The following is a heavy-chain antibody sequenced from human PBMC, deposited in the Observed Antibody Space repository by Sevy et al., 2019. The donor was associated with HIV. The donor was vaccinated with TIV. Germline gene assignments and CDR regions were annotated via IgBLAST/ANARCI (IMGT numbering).Heavy chain of an antibody. CDR1: GFTLNNYW. D-gene: IGHD6-13*01. CDR3: VRAIAKHGSF. CDR2: INQDGSVT. Sequence: GGSLRLSCVASGFTLNNYWMHWVRQAPGKGLEWVANINQDGSVTYYVDSVRGRFTISRDNGRNLLFLQMNSLRVDDTALYFCVRAIAKHGSFWGQGTLVTVSS. J-gene: IGHJ4*02. V-gene: IGHV3-7*01.